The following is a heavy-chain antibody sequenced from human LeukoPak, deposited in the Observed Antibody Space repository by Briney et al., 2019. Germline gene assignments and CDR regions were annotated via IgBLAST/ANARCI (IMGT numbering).Heavy chain of an antibody. CDR3: ARTYYYDSSGANDAFDI. V-gene: IGHV1-2*04. D-gene: IGHD3-22*01. CDR2: INPNSGGT. Sequence: ASVKVSCKASGYTYTGYYMHWVRQAPGQGLEWMGWINPNSGGTNYAQKFQGWVTMTRDTSISTAYMELSRLRSDDTAVYYCARTYYYDSSGANDAFDIWGQGTMVTVSS. J-gene: IGHJ3*02. CDR1: GYTYTGYY.